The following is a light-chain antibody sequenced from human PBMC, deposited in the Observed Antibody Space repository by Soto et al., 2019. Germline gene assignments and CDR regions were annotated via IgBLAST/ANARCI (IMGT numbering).Light chain of an antibody. CDR3: QQYDNLPWT. J-gene: IGKJ1*01. V-gene: IGKV1-39*01. Sequence: DIQMTQSPSSLSAPVGDRVIITCRASRSIGTNLNWYQQKPGRAPKLLVFAASTLQYGVPSRFSGSGSGTDFTLTISSLQPEDFATYYCQQYDNLPWTFGQGTKVEIK. CDR1: RSIGTN. CDR2: AAS.